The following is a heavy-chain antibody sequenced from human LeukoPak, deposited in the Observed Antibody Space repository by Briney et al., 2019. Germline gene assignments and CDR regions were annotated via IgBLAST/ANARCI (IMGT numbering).Heavy chain of an antibody. D-gene: IGHD3-22*01. Sequence: SETLSLTCAAYGGSFSVYYWSWIRQPPGKGLEWIGEINDSGRTNYNPSLKSRVTISVDTSKNQFSLKLSSVTAADTAVYYCARGGDTSGHYYFEYFHHWGQGTLVAVSS. CDR2: INDSGRT. J-gene: IGHJ1*01. V-gene: IGHV4-34*01. CDR1: GGSFSVYY. CDR3: ARGGDTSGHYYFEYFHH.